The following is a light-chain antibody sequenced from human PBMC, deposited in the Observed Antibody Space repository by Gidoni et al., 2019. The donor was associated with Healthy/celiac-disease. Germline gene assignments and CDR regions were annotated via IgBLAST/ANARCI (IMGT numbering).Light chain of an antibody. CDR1: QSVSSY. CDR2: DAS. CDR3: QQRSNWPLLT. J-gene: IGKJ4*01. V-gene: IGKV3-11*01. Sequence: EIVLTQSPSTLSLSPGERATLPCRASQSVSSYLAWYQQKPGKAPSPLIYDASNRATGIPARFSGSGSGTDFTLTISSLEPEDFAVYYCQQRSNWPLLTFGGGTKVEIK.